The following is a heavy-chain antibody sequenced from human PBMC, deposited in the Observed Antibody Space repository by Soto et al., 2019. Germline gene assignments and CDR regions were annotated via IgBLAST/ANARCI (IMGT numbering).Heavy chain of an antibody. CDR3: ARGRDGDY. J-gene: IGHJ4*02. V-gene: IGHV1-18*01. CDR1: GYAFTTYG. Sequence: QVHLVQSGAEVKKPGASVKVSCKGSGYAFTTYGITGVRQAPGQGIEWMGWISAHNGNTNYAQKRQGSVTVTRATSTSTAYMELRSLRSDVTAVYYWARGRDGDYWGQGALVTVSS. D-gene: IGHD6-6*01. CDR2: ISAHNGNT.